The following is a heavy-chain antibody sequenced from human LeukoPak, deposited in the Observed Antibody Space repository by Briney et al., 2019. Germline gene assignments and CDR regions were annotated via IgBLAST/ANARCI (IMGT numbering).Heavy chain of an antibody. D-gene: IGHD6-13*01. CDR3: ARDRVAAAAGTDFDY. CDR1: GGTFSSYA. J-gene: IGHJ4*02. CDR2: IIPIFGTA. V-gene: IGHV1-69*13. Sequence: GASVKVSCKASGGTFSSYAISWVRQAPGQGPEWMGGIIPIFGTANYAQKFQGRVTITADESTSTAYMELSSLRSEDTAVYYCARDRVAAAAGTDFDYWGQGTLVTVSS.